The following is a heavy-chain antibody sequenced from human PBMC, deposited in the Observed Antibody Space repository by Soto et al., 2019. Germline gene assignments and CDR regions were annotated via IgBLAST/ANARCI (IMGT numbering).Heavy chain of an antibody. Sequence: GGSLRLSCAASGFTFSSYAMSWVRQAPGKGLEWVSAISGSGGSTYYADSVKGRFTISRDNSKNTLYLQMNSLRAEDTAVYYCAKKPASYDYVWGSYRYTPPYYFDYWGQGTLVTVSS. D-gene: IGHD3-16*02. CDR1: GFTFSSYA. CDR2: ISGSGGST. V-gene: IGHV3-23*01. J-gene: IGHJ4*02. CDR3: AKKPASYDYVWGSYRYTPPYYFDY.